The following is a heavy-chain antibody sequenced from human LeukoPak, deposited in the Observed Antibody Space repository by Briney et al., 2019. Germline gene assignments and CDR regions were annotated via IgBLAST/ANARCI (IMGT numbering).Heavy chain of an antibody. V-gene: IGHV3-74*01. CDR2: IASDGSST. D-gene: IGHD4-23*01. CDR1: GFTFSSYW. CDR3: ARGRPHGNDY. Sequence: GGSLRLSCVASGFTFSSYWMNWVRQAPGKGLVWVSRIASDGSSTTYADSVKGRFSISRDNAKNTLYLQMNSLRVEDTAVYYCARGRPHGNDYWGQGTLVTVSS. J-gene: IGHJ4*02.